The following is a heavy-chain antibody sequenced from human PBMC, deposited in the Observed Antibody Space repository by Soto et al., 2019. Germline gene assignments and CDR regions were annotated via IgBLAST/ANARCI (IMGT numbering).Heavy chain of an antibody. CDR3: ARDQDIVVAPGAYGMDV. CDR2: ISSSSRIT. Sequence: GGSLRLSCAGAGFIFRSYSLNWVRQVPGKGLEWLSYISSSSRITYYADSVKGRFTVSRDNAKNSLYLQMNSLRDGDTAVYYCARDQDIVVAPGAYGMDVWGQGTTVTVSS. J-gene: IGHJ6*02. D-gene: IGHD2-2*01. CDR1: GFIFRSYS. V-gene: IGHV3-48*02.